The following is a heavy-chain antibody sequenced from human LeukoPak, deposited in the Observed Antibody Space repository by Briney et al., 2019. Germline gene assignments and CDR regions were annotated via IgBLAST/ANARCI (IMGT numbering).Heavy chain of an antibody. D-gene: IGHD3-3*01. CDR1: GGSISSSAYH. J-gene: IGHJ5*02. Sequence: SETLSLTCTVSGGSISSSAYHWGWIRQPPGKGLEWIGSIYYSGSTYYNPSLKSRVTISVDTSKNQFSLKLSSVTAADTAVYYCAGEYYDFWSGFQNWFDPWGQGTLVTVSS. V-gene: IGHV4-39*07. CDR3: AGEYYDFWSGFQNWFDP. CDR2: IYYSGST.